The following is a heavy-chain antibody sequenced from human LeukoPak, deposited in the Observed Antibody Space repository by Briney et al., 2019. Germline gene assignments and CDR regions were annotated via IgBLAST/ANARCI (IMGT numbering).Heavy chain of an antibody. J-gene: IGHJ4*02. CDR1: GGSISSYY. Sequence: SETLSLTCTVSGGSISSYYWSWIRQPPGKGLEWIGYIYYSGSTNYNPSLKSRVTISVDTSKNQFSLKLSSVTAADTAVYYCARGYHYYDSTAYSYWGQGTLVTVSS. CDR3: ARGYHYYDSTAYSY. V-gene: IGHV4-59*01. D-gene: IGHD3-22*01. CDR2: IYYSGST.